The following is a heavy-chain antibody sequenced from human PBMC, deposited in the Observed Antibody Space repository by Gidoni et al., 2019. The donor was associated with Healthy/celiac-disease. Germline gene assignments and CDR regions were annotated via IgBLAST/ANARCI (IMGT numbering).Heavy chain of an antibody. CDR2: INPNSGGT. Sequence: QVQLVQSGAEVKKPGASVKVSFKASGYTFTGYYMHWVRQAPGQGLEWMGWINPNSGGTNYAQTFQGRVTVTRDTSISTAYMVLSRLRSDDTAVYYCARGVSSSGYPYFDYWGQGTLVTVSS. CDR3: ARGVSSSGYPYFDY. CDR1: GYTFTGYY. D-gene: IGHD3-22*01. J-gene: IGHJ4*02. V-gene: IGHV1-2*02.